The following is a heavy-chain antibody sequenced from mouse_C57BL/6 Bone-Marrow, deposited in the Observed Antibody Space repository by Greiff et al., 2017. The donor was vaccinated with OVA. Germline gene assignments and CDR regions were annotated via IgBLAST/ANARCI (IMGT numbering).Heavy chain of an antibody. CDR3: ARTGTRDH. D-gene: IGHD4-1*01. CDR1: GFNIKDDY. V-gene: IGHV14-4*01. CDR2: IDPENGDT. Sequence: EVQLQQSGAELVRPGASVKLSCTASGFNIKDDYMHWVKQRPEQGLEWIGWIDPENGDTEYASKFQGKATITADTSSNTAYLQLSSLTSEDTAVYYCARTGTRDHWGQGTTLTVSS. J-gene: IGHJ2*01.